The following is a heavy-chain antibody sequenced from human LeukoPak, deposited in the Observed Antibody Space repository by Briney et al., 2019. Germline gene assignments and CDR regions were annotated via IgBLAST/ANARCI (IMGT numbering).Heavy chain of an antibody. CDR3: ARFYDSSGYYFNGGFYY. J-gene: IGHJ4*02. CDR2: IYYSGST. CDR1: GGSISSYY. Sequence: PSXTLSLTCTVSGGSISSYYWSWIRQPAGKGLEWIGYIYYSGSTNYNPSLKSGVTISVDTSKNQFSLKLSSVTAADTAVYYCARFYDSSGYYFNGGFYYWGQGTLVTVSS. V-gene: IGHV4-59*01. D-gene: IGHD3-22*01.